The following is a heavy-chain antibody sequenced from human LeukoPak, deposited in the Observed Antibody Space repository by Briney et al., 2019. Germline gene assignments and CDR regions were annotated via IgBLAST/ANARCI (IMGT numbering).Heavy chain of an antibody. CDR3: ARGGLYSFDS. J-gene: IGHJ4*02. D-gene: IGHD2-21*01. V-gene: IGHV3-7*01. CDR1: GFTFSNYW. Sequence: GGSLRLSCVASGFTFSNYWMRWVRQAPGKGLEWVADMKSDGSEKNYVQSVNGRFTISRDNTKSSLFLQMNSLRAEDTGFYYCARGGLYSFDSWGQGTLVTVSS. CDR2: MKSDGSEK.